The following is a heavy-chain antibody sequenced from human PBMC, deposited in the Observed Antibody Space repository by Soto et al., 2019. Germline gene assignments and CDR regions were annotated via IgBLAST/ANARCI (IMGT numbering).Heavy chain of an antibody. J-gene: IGHJ6*02. V-gene: IGHV3-7*01. CDR3: ARGRGVDV. CDR2: IKQDGGEK. CDR1: GFSFSSFW. Sequence: EVQLVESGGGLVQPGGSLRLSCAASGFSFSSFWMTWVRQAPGKGLEWVANIKQDGGEKYYVDSVKGRFTISRDNAKNSLYLQMNSLRSEDMAVYYCARGRGVDVWGQGTTVTVSS.